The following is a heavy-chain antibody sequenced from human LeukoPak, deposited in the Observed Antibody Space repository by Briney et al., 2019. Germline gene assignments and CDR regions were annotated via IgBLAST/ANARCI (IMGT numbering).Heavy chain of an antibody. CDR1: GYTFTGYY. D-gene: IGHD3-22*01. CDR2: MNPNSGNT. Sequence: ASVKVSCKASGYTFTGYYMHWVRQATGQGLEWMGWMNPNSGNTGYAQKFQGRVTMTRNTSISTAYMELSSLRSEDTAVYYCARGDYYDSSGYKSPPVDYWGQGTLVTVSS. J-gene: IGHJ4*02. CDR3: ARGDYYDSSGYKSPPVDY. V-gene: IGHV1-8*02.